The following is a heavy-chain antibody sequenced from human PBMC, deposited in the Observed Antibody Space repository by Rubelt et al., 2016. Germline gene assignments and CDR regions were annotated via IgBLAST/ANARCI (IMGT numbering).Heavy chain of an antibody. J-gene: IGHJ4*02. V-gene: IGHV1-46*01. Sequence: LMGIINPNGGSTSYAKKLQGRVSMTRDTSTSTVYMELSSLRSDDTAVYYCAREDQMDCWGQGTLVTVSS. CDR2: INPNGGST. CDR3: AREDQMDC. D-gene: IGHD2-2*01.